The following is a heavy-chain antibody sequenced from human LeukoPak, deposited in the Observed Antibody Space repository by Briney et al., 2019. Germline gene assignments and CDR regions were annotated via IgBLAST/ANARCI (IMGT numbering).Heavy chain of an antibody. CDR1: GFTFDTYW. Sequence: GGSLRLSCVASGFTFDTYWMNWIRQSPGKGLEWVANIKQDGSEKNYVDSVKGRFTISRDNVKNSVYLQMNSLRADDTAVYYCARRMDVRGQGTTVTVSS. CDR2: IKQDGSEK. V-gene: IGHV3-7*03. J-gene: IGHJ6*02. CDR3: ARRMDV.